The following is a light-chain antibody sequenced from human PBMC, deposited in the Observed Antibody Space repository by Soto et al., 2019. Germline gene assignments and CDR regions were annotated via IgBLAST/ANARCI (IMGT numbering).Light chain of an antibody. CDR2: KAS. CDR3: QHDKSYSEA. CDR1: QTISSW. V-gene: IGKV1-5*03. Sequence: DIPMTQSPSTLSGSVGDRVTITCRASQTISSWLAWYQQKPGKAPKLLIYKASTLKSGVPSRFSGSGSGTEFTLTISSLQPEDCATYYCQHDKSYSEAFGQGTKVELK. J-gene: IGKJ1*01.